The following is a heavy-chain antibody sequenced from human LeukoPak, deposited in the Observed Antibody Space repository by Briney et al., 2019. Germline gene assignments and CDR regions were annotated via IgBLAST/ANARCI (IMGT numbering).Heavy chain of an antibody. CDR2: INHSGST. CDR1: GGSFSGYY. CDR3: ANGGNRDGAFDI. J-gene: IGHJ3*02. Sequence: SETLSLTCAVYGGSFSGYYWSWIRQPPGKGLEWIGEINHSGSTNYNPSLKSRVTISVDTSKNQFSLKLSSVTAADTAVYYCANGGNRDGAFDIWRQGTMVTVSS. V-gene: IGHV4-34*01. D-gene: IGHD4-23*01.